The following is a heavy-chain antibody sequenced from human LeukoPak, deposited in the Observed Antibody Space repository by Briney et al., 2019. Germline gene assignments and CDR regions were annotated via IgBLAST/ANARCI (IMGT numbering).Heavy chain of an antibody. J-gene: IGHJ5*02. D-gene: IGHD1-26*01. V-gene: IGHV3-21*01. Sequence: GGSLRLSCAASGFTFSSYSMNWVRQAPGKGLEWVSSISSSSSYIYYADSVKGRFTISRDNSKNTLYLQMNSLRAEDTAVYYCARNAGEGPAPLNWFDPWGQGTLVTVSS. CDR1: GFTFSSYS. CDR3: ARNAGEGPAPLNWFDP. CDR2: ISSSSSYI.